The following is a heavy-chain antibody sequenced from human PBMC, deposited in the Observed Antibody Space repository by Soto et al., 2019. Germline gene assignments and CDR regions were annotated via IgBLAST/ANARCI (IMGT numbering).Heavy chain of an antibody. CDR1: GFTFNSYG. CDR3: ANDRGQGTIPDY. J-gene: IGHJ4*02. Sequence: QVQLVESGGGVVQPGRSLRLSCAASGFTFNSYGMHWVRQAPGKGLEWVALISYDGSDKYYPDSVKGRFTISRDNSKNALYLQRNSLRPEDTAVYYCANDRGQGTIPDYWGQGTLVTGSS. V-gene: IGHV3-30*18. D-gene: IGHD2-21*01. CDR2: ISYDGSDK.